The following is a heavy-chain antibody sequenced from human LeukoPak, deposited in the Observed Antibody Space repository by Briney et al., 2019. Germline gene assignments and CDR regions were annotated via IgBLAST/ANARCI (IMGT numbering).Heavy chain of an antibody. CDR1: GFTFSSYS. CDR2: ISGSGYYT. D-gene: IGHD3-16*01. Sequence: PGGSLRLSCAASGFTFSSYSMNWVRQAPGKGLEWVSGISGSGYYTYYADSVKGRFTISRDNSKNTLYIEMNSLRAEDTAVYYCAKDGSWGDYYFYFYMDVWGKGTTVTVSS. V-gene: IGHV3-23*01. J-gene: IGHJ6*03. CDR3: AKDGSWGDYYFYFYMDV.